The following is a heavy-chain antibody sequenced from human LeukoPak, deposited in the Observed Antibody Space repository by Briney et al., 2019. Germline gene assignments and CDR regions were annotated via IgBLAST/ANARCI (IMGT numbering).Heavy chain of an antibody. CDR1: GFSFDTYA. Sequence: GGSLRLSCAASGFSFDTYAMHWVRQAPGQGLEWVALIWHDGSHKFYSNSVRGQFTISRDNSKNTVYLQMNNLRPDDTAVYYCAKKFFGSGSYPVFGGGGTLVTVSS. D-gene: IGHD3-10*01. J-gene: IGHJ4*02. V-gene: IGHV3-33*06. CDR2: IWHDGSHK. CDR3: AKKFFGSGSYPVF.